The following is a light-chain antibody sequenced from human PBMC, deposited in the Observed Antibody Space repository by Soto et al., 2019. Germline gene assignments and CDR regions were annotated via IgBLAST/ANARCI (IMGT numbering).Light chain of an antibody. CDR2: GAS. CDR1: QGISSF. V-gene: IGKV1-9*01. Sequence: DIQLTQSPSFLSASVGDRVTITCRASQGISSFLAWYQQKPGKAPNLLSSGASNLRTGVPSRFSVSGSGTEFTLTISSLQPEDFATYCCQHLNTYPLTFGGGTKVEI. J-gene: IGKJ4*01. CDR3: QHLNTYPLT.